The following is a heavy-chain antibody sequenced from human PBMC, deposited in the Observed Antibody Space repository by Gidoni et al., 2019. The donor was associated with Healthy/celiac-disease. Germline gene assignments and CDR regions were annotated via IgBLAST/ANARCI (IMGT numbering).Heavy chain of an antibody. CDR2: MNPNSGGT. Sequence: QVPLVQSRAEVKQPGSSVKASWKAAGDPFNGYYIHWVRQAHGQGLELMGWMNPNSGGTNYAKKFQGRVTMNSETSISTSYMDLSRLRSDDTAVYYCAIYSSSWYDRGMDVWGQGTTVTVSS. CDR3: AIYSSSWYDRGMDV. CDR1: GDPFNGYY. J-gene: IGHJ6*02. D-gene: IGHD6-13*01. V-gene: IGHV1-2*02.